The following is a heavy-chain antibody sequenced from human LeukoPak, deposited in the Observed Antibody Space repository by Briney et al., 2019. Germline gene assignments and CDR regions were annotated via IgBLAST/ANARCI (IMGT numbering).Heavy chain of an antibody. CDR3: AKARSSSCQGDY. D-gene: IGHD6-13*01. Sequence: GGSLRLSCAASGFTFSSYAMSWVRQAPGKGLEWVSAISGSGGSTHYADSVKGRFTISRDNSKNTLYLQMNSLRAEDTAVYYCAKARSSSCQGDYWGQGTLVTVSS. CDR2: ISGSGGST. J-gene: IGHJ4*02. CDR1: GFTFSSYA. V-gene: IGHV3-23*01.